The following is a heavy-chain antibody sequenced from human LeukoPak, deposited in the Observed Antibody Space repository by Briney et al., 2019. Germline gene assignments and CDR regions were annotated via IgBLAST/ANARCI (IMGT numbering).Heavy chain of an antibody. D-gene: IGHD3-3*01. Sequence: PSETLSLTCTVSGRSISSYYWSWIRQPPGKGLEWIGYIYYGGSTNYNPSLKSRVTISVDTSKNQFSLKLSSVTAADTAVYYCATTKYYDFWSGYYTENYFDYWGQGTLVTVSS. V-gene: IGHV4-59*01. J-gene: IGHJ4*02. CDR1: GRSISSYY. CDR3: ATTKYYDFWSGYYTENYFDY. CDR2: IYYGGST.